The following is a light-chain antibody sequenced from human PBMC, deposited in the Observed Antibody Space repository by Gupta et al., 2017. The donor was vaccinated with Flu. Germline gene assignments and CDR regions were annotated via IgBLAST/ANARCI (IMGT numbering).Light chain of an antibody. V-gene: IGLV3-1*01. CDR2: QDS. CDR1: NLGYYC. J-gene: IGLJ3*02. CDR3: QTWDSSTGV. Sequence: SPGKTVNITCSGQNLGYYCVSWYQLRPGQYPLLVIYQDSKRPAGSPERFSGSNSGTTATLTISGTQAMDEADFYCQTWDSSTGVFGGGTTLTVL.